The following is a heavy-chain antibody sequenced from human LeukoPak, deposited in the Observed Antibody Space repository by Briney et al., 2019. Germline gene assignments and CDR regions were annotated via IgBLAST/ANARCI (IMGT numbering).Heavy chain of an antibody. J-gene: IGHJ5*02. CDR2: INPNSGGT. D-gene: IGHD3-3*01. CDR3: AILYDFWSGYPRSNWFDP. V-gene: IGHV1-2*02. Sequence: ASVKVSCKASGYTFTGYYMHWVRQAPGQGLEWMGWINPNSGGTNYAQKFQGRVTMTRDTSISTAYMELSRLRSDDTAVYYCAILYDFWSGYPRSNWFDPWGRGTLVTVSS. CDR1: GYTFTGYY.